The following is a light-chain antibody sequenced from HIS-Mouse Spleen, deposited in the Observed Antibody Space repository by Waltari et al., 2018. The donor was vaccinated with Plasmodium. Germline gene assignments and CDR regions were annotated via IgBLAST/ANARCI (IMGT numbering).Light chain of an antibody. CDR1: QDISNY. CDR3: QQYDNLPLT. Sequence: DIQMTQSPSSLSAFVGDRVTITFQASQDISNYLNWYQQKPGKAPKLLIYDASNLETGVPSRFSGSGSGTDFTFTISSLQPEDIATYYCQQYDNLPLTFGGGTKVEIK. CDR2: DAS. J-gene: IGKJ4*01. V-gene: IGKV1-33*01.